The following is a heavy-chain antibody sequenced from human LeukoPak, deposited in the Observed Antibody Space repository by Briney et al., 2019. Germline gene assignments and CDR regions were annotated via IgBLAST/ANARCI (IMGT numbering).Heavy chain of an antibody. D-gene: IGHD3-16*01. CDR3: SEKFNWAFDY. V-gene: IGHV3-30-3*01. CDR1: KFMFSAYN. CDR2: ISHDGNTG. J-gene: IGHJ4*02. Sequence: GRSLRLSCAASKFMFSAYNMHWVRQVPGKGLEWLAIISHDGNTGHYADSVKGRFTISRDNSKDTVDLQMNSLRADDTAVYYLSEKFNWAFDYWGREPWSPSPQ.